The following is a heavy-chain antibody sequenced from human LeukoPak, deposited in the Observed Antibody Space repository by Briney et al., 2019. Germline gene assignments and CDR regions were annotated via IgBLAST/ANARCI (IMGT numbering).Heavy chain of an antibody. V-gene: IGHV3-7*01. Sequence: PGGSLRLSCAASGFTFSSYAMSWVRQAPGKGLEWVANIKQDGSEKYYVDSLKGRFTISRDNAKNSLSLQVNSLTAEDTAVYYCARSVYGYFWGTYRDWGQGTLVTVSS. D-gene: IGHD3-16*02. J-gene: IGHJ1*01. CDR3: ARSVYGYFWGTYRD. CDR1: GFTFSSYA. CDR2: IKQDGSEK.